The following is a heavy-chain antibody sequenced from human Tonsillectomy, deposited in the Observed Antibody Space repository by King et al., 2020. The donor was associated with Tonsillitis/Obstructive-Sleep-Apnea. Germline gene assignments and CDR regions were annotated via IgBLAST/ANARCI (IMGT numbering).Heavy chain of an antibody. CDR1: GFTFSSYA. J-gene: IGHJ6*03. V-gene: IGHV3-23*04. CDR2: ISGSGGST. D-gene: IGHD3-3*01. CDR3: AKVGYDFWSGYYFVADYYYYYYMDV. Sequence: VQLVESGGGLVQPGGSLRLSCAASGFTFSSYAVSWVRQAPGKGLEWVSAISGSGGSTYYADSVKGRFTISRDNSKNTLYLQMNSLRAEDTAVYYCAKVGYDFWSGYYFVADYYYYYYMDVWGKGTTVTVSS.